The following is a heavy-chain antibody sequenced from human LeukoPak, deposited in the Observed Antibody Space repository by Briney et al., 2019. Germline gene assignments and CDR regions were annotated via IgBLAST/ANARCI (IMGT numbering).Heavy chain of an antibody. CDR1: GGSISSYY. Sequence: SSETLSLTCTASGGSISSYYWSWIRQPPGKGLEWIGYIYYSGSTNYNPSLKSRVTISVDTSKNQFSLKLSSVTAADTAVYYCARSGPSYDFWSGYYRDYYYYMDVWGKGTTVTVSS. CDR3: ARSGPSYDFWSGYYRDYYYYMDV. J-gene: IGHJ6*03. CDR2: IYYSGST. D-gene: IGHD3-3*01. V-gene: IGHV4-59*01.